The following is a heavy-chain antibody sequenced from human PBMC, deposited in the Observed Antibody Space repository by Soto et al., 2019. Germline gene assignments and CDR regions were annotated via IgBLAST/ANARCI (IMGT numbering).Heavy chain of an antibody. J-gene: IGHJ4*02. CDR1: GFRFSSYG. CDR2: ISYDGSDK. CDR3: ARDYYKYYDSSGYYRSPAY. D-gene: IGHD3-22*01. Sequence: PGGSLRLSCRTSGFRFSSYGMHWVRQAPGKGLEWVAVISYDGSDKDYADSVKGRFTISRDNSRNTLFLQMNSLRAEDTAVYYCARDYYKYYDSSGYYRSPAYWGQGTLVTVSS. V-gene: IGHV3-30*19.